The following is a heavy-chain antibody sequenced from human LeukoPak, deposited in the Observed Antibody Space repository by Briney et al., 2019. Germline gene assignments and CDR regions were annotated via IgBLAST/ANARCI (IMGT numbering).Heavy chain of an antibody. CDR2: IDGGGGST. CDR1: GFAFSSYA. Sequence: GGSLRLSCTASGFAFSSYAMSWVRQAPGVGLEWVSAIDGGGGSTWHADSVKGRFTISRDNSKNTLYLQMNSLRAEDTAVYYCAKEGSVSMIVVVIVEFDYWGQGTLVTVSS. D-gene: IGHD3-22*01. CDR3: AKEGSVSMIVVVIVEFDY. V-gene: IGHV3-23*01. J-gene: IGHJ4*02.